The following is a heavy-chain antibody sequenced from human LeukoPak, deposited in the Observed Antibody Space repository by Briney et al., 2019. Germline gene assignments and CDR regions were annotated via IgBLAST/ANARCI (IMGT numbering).Heavy chain of an antibody. J-gene: IGHJ4*02. D-gene: IGHD4-11*01. CDR1: GFTFSSYG. CDR2: IRYDGSNK. CDR3: AKDRSNYEVIDY. Sequence: PGGSLRLSCAASGFTFSSYGIHWVRQAPGKGLEWVAFIRYDGSNKYYADSVKGRFTISRDNSKNTLYLQMHSLRAEDTAVYYCAKDRSNYEVIDYWGQGTLVTVSS. V-gene: IGHV3-30*02.